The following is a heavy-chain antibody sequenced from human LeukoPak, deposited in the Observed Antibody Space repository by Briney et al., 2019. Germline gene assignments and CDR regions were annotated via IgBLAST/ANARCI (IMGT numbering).Heavy chain of an antibody. V-gene: IGHV4-39*01. Sequence: PSETLSRTCTVSGGSISSSSYYWGWIRQPPGKGLEWIGSIYYSGSTYYNPSLKSRVTISAGTSKNQFSLKLSSVTAADTAIYYCARRTYYDTSGSHYFDYWGQGTLVTVSS. CDR3: ARRTYYDTSGSHYFDY. J-gene: IGHJ4*02. D-gene: IGHD3-22*01. CDR2: IYYSGST. CDR1: GGSISSSSYY.